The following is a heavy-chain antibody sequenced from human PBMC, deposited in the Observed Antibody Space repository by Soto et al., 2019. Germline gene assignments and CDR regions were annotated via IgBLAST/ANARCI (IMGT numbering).Heavy chain of an antibody. CDR3: AMSNSGSYDY. J-gene: IGHJ4*02. CDR1: GYTFTTYA. CDR2: INAANGNR. V-gene: IGHV1-3*05. D-gene: IGHD1-26*01. Sequence: QVQLVQSGAEEKKPGASVKVSCKASGYTFTTYAIHWVRQATGQRLEWMGWINAANGNRKYSQKFQGRITVTRDTYARTAYMELSSLRSEDTAVYYCAMSNSGSYDYWGQGTLVTVSS.